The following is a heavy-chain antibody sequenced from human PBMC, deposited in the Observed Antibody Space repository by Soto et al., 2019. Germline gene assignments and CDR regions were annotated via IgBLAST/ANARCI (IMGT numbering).Heavy chain of an antibody. Sequence: QVQLVESGGGVVQPGRSLRLSCAASAFTFTSHTLHWVRQAPGKGLGRVAVISNDGSIKYYADSVQVRFTISRDNSKDTLHLQMNSLRAEDTAVYYCARVEYDIFAGDYRGYYYYGMDVWGQGTTVIVSS. V-gene: IGHV3-30-3*01. CDR3: ARVEYDIFAGDYRGYYYYGMDV. J-gene: IGHJ6*02. D-gene: IGHD3-9*01. CDR1: AFTFTSHT. CDR2: ISNDGSIK.